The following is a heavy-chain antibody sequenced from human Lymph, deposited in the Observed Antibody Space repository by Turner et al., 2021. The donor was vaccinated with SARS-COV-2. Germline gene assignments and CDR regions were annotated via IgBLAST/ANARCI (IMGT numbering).Heavy chain of an antibody. Sequence: QVHLVQSWAEVKKPGSSVKVSCKASGGTFSSYAISWVRQAPGQGLEWMGGIIPMIDIANYAQKFQGRVTITADKSTSTAYMELSSLRSEDTDVYYCARDVTGPLGYWGQGTLVTVSS. D-gene: IGHD1-20*01. CDR2: IIPMIDIA. CDR1: GGTFSSYA. V-gene: IGHV1-69*10. CDR3: ARDVTGPLGY. J-gene: IGHJ4*02.